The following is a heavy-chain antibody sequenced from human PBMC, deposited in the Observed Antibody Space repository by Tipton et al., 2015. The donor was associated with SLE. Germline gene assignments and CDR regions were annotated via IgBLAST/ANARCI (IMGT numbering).Heavy chain of an antibody. V-gene: IGHV4-34*01. CDR3: AAGTGDY. D-gene: IGHD6-13*01. CDR2: IYYSGST. J-gene: IGHJ4*02. CDR1: GGSFSGYY. Sequence: TLSLTCAVYGGSFSGYYWSWIRQPPGKGLEWIGSIYYSGSTYYNPSLKSRVTISVDTSKNQFSLKLSSVTAADTAVYYCAAGTGDYWGQGTLVTVSS.